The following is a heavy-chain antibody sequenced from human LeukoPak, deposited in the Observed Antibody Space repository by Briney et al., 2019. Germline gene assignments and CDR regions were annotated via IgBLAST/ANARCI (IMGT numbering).Heavy chain of an antibody. J-gene: IGHJ4*02. V-gene: IGHV4-59*08. CDR3: ARAVSGRFDY. Sequence: SETLSLTCTVSGGSISSYYWSWIRQPPGKGLEWIAYSYYSGTTNYNPSLKSRVTISVDPSKDQFSLKLSSVSAADTAVYYCARAVSGRFDYWGQGTLVTVSS. D-gene: IGHD6-19*01. CDR1: GGSISSYY. CDR2: SYYSGTT.